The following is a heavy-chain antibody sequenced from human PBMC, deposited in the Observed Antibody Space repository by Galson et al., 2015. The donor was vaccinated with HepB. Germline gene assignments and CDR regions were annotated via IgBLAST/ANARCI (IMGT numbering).Heavy chain of an antibody. CDR2: ISSSSSTI. Sequence: SLRLSCAASGFTFSSYSMNWVRQAPGKGLEWVSYISSSSSTIYYADSVKGRFTISRDNAKNSLYLQMNSLRDEDTAVYYCASQIQPYSGNIDYWGQGTLVTVSS. CDR3: ASQIQPYSGNIDY. CDR1: GFTFSSYS. V-gene: IGHV3-48*02. D-gene: IGHD6-13*01. J-gene: IGHJ4*02.